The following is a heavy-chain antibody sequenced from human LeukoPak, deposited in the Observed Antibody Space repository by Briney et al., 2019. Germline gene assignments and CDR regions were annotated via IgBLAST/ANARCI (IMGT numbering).Heavy chain of an antibody. CDR2: INPNTGGT. CDR3: ARGALYGSGPYYNVYYFDY. V-gene: IGHV1-2*02. CDR1: GYTFTDYY. Sequence: ASVKVSCKASGYTFTDYYIHWVRRAPGQGLEWMGWINPNTGGTNYAQKFQGRVTMSRDTSINTAYMELSRLRSDDTAVYHCARGALYGSGPYYNVYYFDYWGQGTLVIVSS. J-gene: IGHJ4*02. D-gene: IGHD3-10*01.